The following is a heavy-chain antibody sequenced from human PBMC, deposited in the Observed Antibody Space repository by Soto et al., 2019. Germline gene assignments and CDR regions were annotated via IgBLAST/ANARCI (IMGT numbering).Heavy chain of an antibody. J-gene: IGHJ3*02. CDR1: GGSFSGYY. CDR2: INHSGST. Sequence: SETLSLTCAVYGGSFSGYYWSWIRQPPGKGLEWIGEINHSGSTYYNPSLKSRVTISVDTSKNQFSLKLSSVTAADTAAYYCARHLWVGSSWYLGAFDIWGQGTMVTVSS. CDR3: ARHLWVGSSWYLGAFDI. D-gene: IGHD6-13*01. V-gene: IGHV4-34*01.